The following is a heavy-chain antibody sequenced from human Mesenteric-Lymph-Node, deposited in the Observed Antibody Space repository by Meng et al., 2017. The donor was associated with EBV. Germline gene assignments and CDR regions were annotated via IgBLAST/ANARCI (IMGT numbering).Heavy chain of an antibody. J-gene: IGHJ4*02. CDR2: IIGGPNYI. CDR1: RFTFSSYT. Sequence: VRPVESVVALCKPGGPLIHSCSVSRFTFSSYTMNWVRQAPGKGLEWVSSIIGGPNYIYYADSVKGRFTISRDNAKNSLYLQMNSLRAEDTAVYYCARDQGGYWGQGTLVTVSS. CDR3: ARDQGGY. V-gene: IGHV3-21*01.